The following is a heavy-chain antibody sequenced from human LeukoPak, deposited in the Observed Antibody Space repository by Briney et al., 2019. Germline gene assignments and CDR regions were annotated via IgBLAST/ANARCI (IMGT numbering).Heavy chain of an antibody. V-gene: IGHV4-39*07. J-gene: IGHJ4*02. D-gene: IGHD3-16*02. Sequence: SETLSLTCTVSGGSISSSSYYWGWIRQPPGKGLEWIGSIYYSGSTYYNPSLKSRVTISVDTSKNQFSLKLSSVTAADTAVYYCARAPYDYVWGSYRYSVYYFDYWGQGTLVTVSS. CDR1: GGSISSSSYY. CDR2: IYYSGST. CDR3: ARAPYDYVWGSYRYSVYYFDY.